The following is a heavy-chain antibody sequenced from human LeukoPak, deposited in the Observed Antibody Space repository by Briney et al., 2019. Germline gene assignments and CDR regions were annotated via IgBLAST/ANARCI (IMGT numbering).Heavy chain of an antibody. Sequence: PGGSLRLSCAASGFTVNSNYMSWVRQAPGKGLEWVSVIYSGSGTYYADSVKGRFTISRDNSKSTLYLQMKSLRAEDTAIYYCAKDKNGPETWGQGTLVTVSS. J-gene: IGHJ4*02. CDR2: IYSGSGT. CDR1: GFTVNSNY. D-gene: IGHD1-14*01. CDR3: AKDKNGPET. V-gene: IGHV3-53*01.